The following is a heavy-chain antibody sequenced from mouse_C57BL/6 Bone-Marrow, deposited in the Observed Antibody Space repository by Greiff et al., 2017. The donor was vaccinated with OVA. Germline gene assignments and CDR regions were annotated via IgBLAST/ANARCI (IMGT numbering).Heavy chain of an antibody. V-gene: IGHV5-12*01. CDR1: GFTFSDYY. J-gene: IGHJ2*01. CDR3: ARTSPVRGDYFDD. CDR2: ISNGGGST. Sequence: EVQRVESGGGLVQPGGSLKLSCAASGFTFSDYYMYWVRQTPEKRLEWVAYISNGGGSTYYHETVKGRFTISRDNATNTLALKQSRLKSEDTAMYYCARTSPVRGDYFDDWGQGTTLTVSS. D-gene: IGHD2-5*01.